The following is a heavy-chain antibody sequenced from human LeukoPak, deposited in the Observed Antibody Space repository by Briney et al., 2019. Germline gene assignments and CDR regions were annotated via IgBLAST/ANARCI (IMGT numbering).Heavy chain of an antibody. J-gene: IGHJ4*02. V-gene: IGHV3-7*01. D-gene: IGHD6-6*01. CDR2: IKQDGSQR. Sequence: GGSLRLSCTASGFTFSDYWMTWVRQAPGKGPEWVANIKQDGSQRYYVDSVRGRFTISRDNAKDSLFLQMNGLRAEDTAVYYCARRGGSSSRRSPIDYWGQGTLVTVSS. CDR1: GFTFSDYW. CDR3: ARRGGSSSRRSPIDY.